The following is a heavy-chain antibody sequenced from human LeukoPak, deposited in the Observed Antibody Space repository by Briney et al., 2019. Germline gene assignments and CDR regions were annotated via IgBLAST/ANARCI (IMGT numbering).Heavy chain of an antibody. D-gene: IGHD3-9*01. CDR1: GGSISSYY. CDR3: ARDLRYFDWTSEYNWFDP. CDR2: IYTSGST. Sequence: SETLSLTCTVSGGSISSYYWSWIRQPAGKGLEWIGRIYTSGSTNYNPSLKSRVTTSVDTSKNQFSLKLSSVTAADTAVYYCARDLRYFDWTSEYNWFDPWGQGTLVTVSS. J-gene: IGHJ5*02. V-gene: IGHV4-4*07.